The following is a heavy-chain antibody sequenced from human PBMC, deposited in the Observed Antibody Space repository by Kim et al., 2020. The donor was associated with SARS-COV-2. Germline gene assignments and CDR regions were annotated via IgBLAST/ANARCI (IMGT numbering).Heavy chain of an antibody. D-gene: IGHD2-15*01. V-gene: IGHV5-51*01. CDR2: YPGDSDT. CDR3: ARIGDY. Sequence: YPGDSDTRYSACFHGQVTISGDKSISTAYLQWSSLKASDTAMYYCARIGDYWGQGTLVTVSS. J-gene: IGHJ4*02.